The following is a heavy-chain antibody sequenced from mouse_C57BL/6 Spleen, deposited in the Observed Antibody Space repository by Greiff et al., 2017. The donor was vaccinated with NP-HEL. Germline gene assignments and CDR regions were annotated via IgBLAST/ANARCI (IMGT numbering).Heavy chain of an antibody. CDR1: GYTFTDYN. CDR2: INPNNGGT. V-gene: IGHV1-22*01. D-gene: IGHD2-4*01. Sequence: EVQLQQSGPELVKPGASVKMSCKASGYTFTDYNMHWVKQSHGKSLEWIGYINPNNGGTSYNQKSKGKATLTVNKSSSKAYMELRSLPSEDSAVYYCASALRQPAYAMDYWGQGTSVTVSS. CDR3: ASALRQPAYAMDY. J-gene: IGHJ4*01.